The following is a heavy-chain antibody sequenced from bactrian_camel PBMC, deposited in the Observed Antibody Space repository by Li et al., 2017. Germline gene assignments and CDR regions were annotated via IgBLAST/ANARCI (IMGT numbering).Heavy chain of an antibody. CDR1: GYTYNC. V-gene: IGHV3S1*01. J-gene: IGHJ4*01. CDR2: IYTQGSST. CDR3: AAASGCYGLGSSRSYQY. D-gene: IGHD5*01. Sequence: HVQLVESGGGSVQAGGSLRLSCLASGYTYNCMAWFRQAPGKEREGVATIYTQGSSTFYADSVKGRFTISQDNAKNTVYLQMNSLKPEDTAVYYCAAASGCYGLGSSRSYQYWGQGTQVT.